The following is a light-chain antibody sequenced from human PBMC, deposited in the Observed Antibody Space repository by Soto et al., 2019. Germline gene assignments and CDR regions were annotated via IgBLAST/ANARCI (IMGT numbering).Light chain of an antibody. CDR3: QQYHSYSWT. Sequence: DIQMTQSPSTLSASVGDRVTITCRASQSINSWLAWYQQKPGKAPSLVIYKASILESGVPSRFSGSGSGTEFTLTLSSLQPVVFVTYYCQQYHSYSWTFGQGTKVDMK. J-gene: IGKJ1*01. CDR2: KAS. V-gene: IGKV1-5*03. CDR1: QSINSW.